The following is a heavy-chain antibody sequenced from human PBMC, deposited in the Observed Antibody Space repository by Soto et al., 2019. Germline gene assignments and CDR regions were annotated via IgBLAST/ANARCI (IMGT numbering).Heavy chain of an antibody. CDR2: IWYDGSNK. CDR1: GFTFSSYG. J-gene: IGHJ4*02. D-gene: IGHD6-19*01. CDR3: ARDRYSSGWYHLDY. V-gene: IGHV3-33*01. Sequence: QVQLVESGGGVVQPGRSLRLSCAASGFTFSSYGMHWVRQAPGKGLEWVAVIWYDGSNKYYADSVKGRFTISRDNSKNKLYLQMNSLRAEATAVYYCARDRYSSGWYHLDYWGQGTLVTVSS.